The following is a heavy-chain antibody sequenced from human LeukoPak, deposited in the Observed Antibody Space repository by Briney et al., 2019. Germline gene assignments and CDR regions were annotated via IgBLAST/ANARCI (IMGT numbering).Heavy chain of an antibody. J-gene: IGHJ4*02. CDR1: GFSFSTYS. V-gene: IGHV3-23*05. Sequence: PGGSLRLSCTASGFSFSTYSMTWVRQGPGKGLEWVSSIYNSGSKTFYADSVKGRLTISRDNSKNTLYLQMNSLTAEDTAICYCSKDVVPDSGWDLDYWGQGTLVTVSS. CDR3: SKDVVPDSGWDLDY. D-gene: IGHD6-19*01. CDR2: IYNSGSKT.